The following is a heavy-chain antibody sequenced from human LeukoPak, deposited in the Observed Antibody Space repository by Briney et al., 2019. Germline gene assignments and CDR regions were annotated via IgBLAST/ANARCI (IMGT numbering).Heavy chain of an antibody. CDR1: GYGFSSYW. J-gene: IGHJ4*02. CDR3: ARHTTVGGSLLFDY. CDR2: ICPGDSDT. V-gene: IGHV5-51*01. D-gene: IGHD4-23*01. Sequence: GESLKISCKASGYGFSSYWIGWVRQLPGKRVEYMGIICPGDSDTRYSQSFPGQVTISADKSITTAYLQWSSLKASDTAMYYCARHTTVGGSLLFDYWGQGTLVSVSS.